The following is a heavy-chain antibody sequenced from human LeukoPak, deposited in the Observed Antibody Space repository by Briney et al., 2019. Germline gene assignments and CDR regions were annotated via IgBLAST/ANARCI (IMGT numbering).Heavy chain of an antibody. CDR1: GFTFSNAW. J-gene: IGHJ4*01. Sequence: GGSLRLSCAASGFTFSNAWMTWVRQAPGKGLEWVGRILRKTDGGTTDYAAPVKGRFSISRDDSKNALYLQMNSLKTEDTAVYYCSTDSYDLWGHGTLVLVSS. CDR3: STDSYDL. V-gene: IGHV3-15*01. D-gene: IGHD3/OR15-3a*01. CDR2: ILRKTDGGTT.